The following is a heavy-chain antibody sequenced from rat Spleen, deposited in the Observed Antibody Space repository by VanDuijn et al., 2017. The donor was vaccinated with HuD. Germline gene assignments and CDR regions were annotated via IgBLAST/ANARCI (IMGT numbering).Heavy chain of an antibody. Sequence: EVQLVESDGGLVQPGTSLKLSCAASGFTFSNYYMAWVRQAPTKGLEWVAYISTGGDNTYYRDSVKGRFTISRDNSKITLYLQMDSLRSEDTATYYCATGPRILRLDWFAYWGQGTLVTVSS. J-gene: IGHJ3*01. CDR2: ISTGGDNT. CDR3: ATGPRILRLDWFAY. D-gene: IGHD1-6*01. CDR1: GFTFSNYY. V-gene: IGHV5-27*01.